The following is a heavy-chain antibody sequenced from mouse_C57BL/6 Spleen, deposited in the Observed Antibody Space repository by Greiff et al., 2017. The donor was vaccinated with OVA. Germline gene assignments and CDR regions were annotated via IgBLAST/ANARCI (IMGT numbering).Heavy chain of an antibody. CDR3: TREGPYEYDDGWFAY. Sequence: VQLVESGAELVRPGASVTLSCKASGYTFTDYEMHWVKQTPVHGLEWIGAIDPETGGTAYNQKFKGKAILTADKSSSTAYMELRSLTSEDSAVYYCTREGPYEYDDGWFAYWGQGTLVTVSA. CDR1: GYTFTDYE. J-gene: IGHJ3*01. CDR2: IDPETGGT. V-gene: IGHV1-15*01. D-gene: IGHD2-4*01.